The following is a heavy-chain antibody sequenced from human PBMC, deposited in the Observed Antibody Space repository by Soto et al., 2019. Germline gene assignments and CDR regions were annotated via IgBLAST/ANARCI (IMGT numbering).Heavy chain of an antibody. CDR2: VHISGHS. Sequence: SETLSLTCTLSGGSVRAPDWWNWVRQSPDKGLEWIAEVHISGHSNYNPSLRSRVSVSIDSSKNQFYLNLNSVTAADTAIYYCARVRQGCSANNCYFDPWGQGTQVTGLL. CDR1: GGSVRAPDW. D-gene: IGHD1-1*01. J-gene: IGHJ5*01. CDR3: ARVRQGCSANNCYFDP. V-gene: IGHV4-4*02.